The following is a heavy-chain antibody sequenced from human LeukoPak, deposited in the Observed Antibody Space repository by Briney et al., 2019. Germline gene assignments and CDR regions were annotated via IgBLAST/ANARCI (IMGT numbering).Heavy chain of an antibody. CDR3: ARDRPGDEAFDI. J-gene: IGHJ3*02. CDR1: GYTFTTYG. D-gene: IGHD3-10*01. V-gene: IGHV1-18*01. Sequence: ASVKVSCKASGYTFTTYGVSWVRQAPGQGLEWMGWIDANSANTNYVQKFQGRVTMTTDTSTSTAYMELRSLRSDDTAVYYCARDRPGDEAFDIWGQGTTVIVSS. CDR2: IDANSANT.